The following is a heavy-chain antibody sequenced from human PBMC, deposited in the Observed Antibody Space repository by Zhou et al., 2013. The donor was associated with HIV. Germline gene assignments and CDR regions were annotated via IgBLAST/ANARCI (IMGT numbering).Heavy chain of an antibody. CDR3: ARVGGYCSGGSCYSVALRPVGRRDLVHRPPRGSARPDP. Sequence: QVHLVQSGAEVKKPGASVKVSCKASGYTFTGYYMHWVRQAPGQGLEWMGWINPNSGGTNYAQKFQGRVTMTRDTSISTAYMELSRLRSDDTAVYYCARVGGYCSGGSCYSVALRPVGRRDLVHRPPRGSARPDP. V-gene: IGHV1-2*02. CDR2: INPNSGGT. J-gene: IGHJ5*02. CDR1: GYTFTGYY. D-gene: IGHD2-15*01.